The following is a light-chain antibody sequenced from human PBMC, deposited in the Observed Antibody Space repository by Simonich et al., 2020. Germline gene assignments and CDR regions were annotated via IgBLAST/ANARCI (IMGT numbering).Light chain of an antibody. J-gene: IGLJ3*02. CDR2: EVS. CDR3: SSYAGSNNWV. CDR1: SSDVGGYNY. Sequence: QSALTQPTSASGSPGQSGPISCTGTSSDVGGYNYVAWYQQHPGKAPKLMIYEVSKRPSGVPDRFSGSKSGNTASLTVSGLQAEDEADYYCSSYAGSNNWVFGGGTKLTVL. V-gene: IGLV2-8*01.